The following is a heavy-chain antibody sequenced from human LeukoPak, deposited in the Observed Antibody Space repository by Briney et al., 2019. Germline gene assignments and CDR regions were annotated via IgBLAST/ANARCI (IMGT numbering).Heavy chain of an antibody. V-gene: IGHV3-74*01. D-gene: IGHD2-2*01. CDR1: GNYW. J-gene: IGHJ4*02. Sequence: GGSLRLSCAASGNYWMHWVRQAPGKGLVWVSHINSDGSWTGYADSVKGRFTISKDDAKNTVYLQMNNLRAEDTAVYYCVSFYETNWGRGTLVTVSS. CDR2: INSDGSWT. CDR3: VSFYETN.